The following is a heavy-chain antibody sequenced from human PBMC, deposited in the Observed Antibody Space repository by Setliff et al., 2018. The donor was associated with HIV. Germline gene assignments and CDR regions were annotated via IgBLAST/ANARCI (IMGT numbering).Heavy chain of an antibody. CDR1: NGSISSGVSY. D-gene: IGHD6-6*01. CDR3: ARERGSSSGYYYYGMDV. CDR2: ISYTGST. J-gene: IGHJ6*02. Sequence: SETLSLTCAVSNGSISSGVSYWSWIRQLPGKGLEWIGHISYTGSTYYNPSLKSRLTISIDTSKNQFSLKLSSVTAADTAVYYCARERGSSSGYYYYGMDVWGQGTTVTVS. V-gene: IGHV4-31*11.